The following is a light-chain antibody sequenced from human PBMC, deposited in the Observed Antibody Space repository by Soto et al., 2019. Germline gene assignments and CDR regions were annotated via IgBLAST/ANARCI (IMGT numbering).Light chain of an antibody. CDR2: GAS. Sequence: EMVMTQSPATLSVSPGDRATLSCRASQSVSTNLAWYQQKPGQAPRLLIYGASTRATGIPARFSGSGSGTEFTLTVSSLQSEDFAVYYCHQYNNWPYTFGQGT. J-gene: IGKJ2*01. CDR3: HQYNNWPYT. V-gene: IGKV3-15*01. CDR1: QSVSTN.